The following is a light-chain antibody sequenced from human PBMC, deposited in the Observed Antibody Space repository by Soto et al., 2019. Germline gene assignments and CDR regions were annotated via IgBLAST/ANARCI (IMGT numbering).Light chain of an antibody. CDR3: HQFGSSPPAFT. CDR2: GAS. V-gene: IGKV3-20*01. J-gene: IGKJ2*01. CDR1: QSVRTRY. Sequence: ESMLTQSPGTLSLSPGERATRSCRASQSVRTRYLAWYQKKPGQAPRLLIYGASIRATGIPDRFSGSGSGTDVTLTIRRLEPDDFAVYYCHQFGSSPPAFTFGQGTKLEI.